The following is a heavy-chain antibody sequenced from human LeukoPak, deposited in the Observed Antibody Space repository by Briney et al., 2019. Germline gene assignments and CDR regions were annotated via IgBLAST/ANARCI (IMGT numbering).Heavy chain of an antibody. V-gene: IGHV1-18*01. CDR1: GYTFTSYG. Sequence: ASVKVSCKASGYTFTSYGISWVRQAPGQGLEWMGWISAYNGNTNYAQKLQGRVTMTTDTSTSTAYMELRSLRSDDTAVYYCARGLGYCSGGSCSSDAFDIWGQGTMATVSS. J-gene: IGHJ3*02. CDR3: ARGLGYCSGGSCSSDAFDI. CDR2: ISAYNGNT. D-gene: IGHD2-15*01.